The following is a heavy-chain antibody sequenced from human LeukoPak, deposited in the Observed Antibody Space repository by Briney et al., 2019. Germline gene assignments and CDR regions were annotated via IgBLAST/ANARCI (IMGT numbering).Heavy chain of an antibody. CDR3: ARSRQYSSGWYFFDY. D-gene: IGHD6-19*01. CDR1: GYTFTSYG. V-gene: IGHV1-18*01. Sequence: ASVKVSCKASGYTFTSYGISWVRQAPGQGLEWMGWISAYNGNTNYAQKLQGRVTMTTDTSTNTAYMELRSLRSDDTAVYYCARSRQYSSGWYFFDYWGQGTLVTVSS. CDR2: ISAYNGNT. J-gene: IGHJ4*02.